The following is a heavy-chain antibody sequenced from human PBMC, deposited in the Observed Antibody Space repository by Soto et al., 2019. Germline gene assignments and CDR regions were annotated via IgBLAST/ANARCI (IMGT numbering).Heavy chain of an antibody. CDR2: ISYDGSNK. CDR1: GFTFSSYG. J-gene: IGHJ3*02. V-gene: IGHV3-30*18. D-gene: IGHD6-13*01. Sequence: QVQLVESGGGVVQPGRSLRLSCAASGFTFSSYGMHWVRQAPGKGLEWVAVISYDGSNKYYADSVKGRFTISRDNSKNTLYLKMNSLRAEDTAVYYCAKDWGYSSSWPPYDAFDIWGQGTMVTVSS. CDR3: AKDWGYSSSWPPYDAFDI.